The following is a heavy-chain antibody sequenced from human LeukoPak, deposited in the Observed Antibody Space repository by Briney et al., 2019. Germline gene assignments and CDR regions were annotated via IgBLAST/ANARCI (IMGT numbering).Heavy chain of an antibody. V-gene: IGHV5-51*01. J-gene: IGHJ4*02. D-gene: IGHD6-19*01. CDR1: GYSFTSYW. CDR2: IYPGDSDT. Sequence: GESLKISCKGSGYSFTSYWIGWVRQMPGKGLEWMGIIYPGDSDTRYSPPFQGQVTISADKSISTAYLQWSSLKASDTAMYYCARSSGIAVAGNYFDYWGQGTLVTVSS. CDR3: ARSSGIAVAGNYFDY.